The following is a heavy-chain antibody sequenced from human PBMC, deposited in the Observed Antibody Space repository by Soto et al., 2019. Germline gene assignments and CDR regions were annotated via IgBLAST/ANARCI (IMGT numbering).Heavy chain of an antibody. V-gene: IGHV1-18*01. CDR2: ISAYNGNT. D-gene: IGHD4-17*01. Sequence: ASVKVSCKASGYTFTSYGISWVRQAPGQGLEWMGWISAYNGNTNYAQKLQGRVTMTTDTSTSTAYMELRSLRSDDTAVYYCARDHHYGDSIYYFDYWGQGTLVTVSS. J-gene: IGHJ4*02. CDR3: ARDHHYGDSIYYFDY. CDR1: GYTFTSYG.